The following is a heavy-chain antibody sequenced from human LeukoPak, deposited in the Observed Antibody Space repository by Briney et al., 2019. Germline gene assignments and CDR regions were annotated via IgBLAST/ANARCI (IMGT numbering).Heavy chain of an antibody. CDR3: ARALQGIAAAGTDY. CDR2: IKQDGSEK. D-gene: IGHD6-13*01. V-gene: IGHV3-7*01. Sequence: GGSLRLSCAASGFTFSSYWMSWVRQAPGKGLEWVANIKQDGSEKYYVDSVKGRFTISRDNAKNSLYLQMNSLRAEDTAVYYCARALQGIAAAGTDYWGQGTLVTVSS. J-gene: IGHJ4*02. CDR1: GFTFSSYW.